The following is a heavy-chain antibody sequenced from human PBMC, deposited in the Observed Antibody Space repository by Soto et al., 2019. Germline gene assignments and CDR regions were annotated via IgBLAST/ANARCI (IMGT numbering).Heavy chain of an antibody. Sequence: SETLSLTCTVSGGSISSYYWSWIRQPPGKGLEWIGYIYYSGSTNYNPSLKSRVTISVDTSKNQFSLKLSSVTAADTAVYYCARDQFGGNYHYYGMDVWGQGTTVTVSS. CDR1: GGSISSYY. CDR3: ARDQFGGNYHYYGMDV. J-gene: IGHJ6*02. V-gene: IGHV4-59*01. CDR2: IYYSGST. D-gene: IGHD3-10*01.